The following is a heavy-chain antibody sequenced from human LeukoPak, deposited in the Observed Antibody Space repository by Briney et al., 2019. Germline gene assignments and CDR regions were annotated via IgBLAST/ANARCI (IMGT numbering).Heavy chain of an antibody. D-gene: IGHD5-18*01. CDR1: GFTFSSYA. CDR2: ISYDGSNK. Sequence: PGGSLRLSCAASGFTFSSYAMHWVRQAPGKGLEWVAVISYDGSNKYYADSVKGRFTISRDNSKNTLYLQMNSLRAEDTAVYYCAREVYSYGYVYLDYWGQGTLVTVSS. J-gene: IGHJ4*02. V-gene: IGHV3-30-3*01. CDR3: AREVYSYGYVYLDY.